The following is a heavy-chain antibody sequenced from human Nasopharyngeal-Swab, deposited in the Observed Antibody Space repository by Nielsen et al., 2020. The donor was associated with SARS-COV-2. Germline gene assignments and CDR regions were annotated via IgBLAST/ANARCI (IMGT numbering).Heavy chain of an antibody. J-gene: IGHJ5*02. CDR2: ITGNGDTT. CDR3: ARPLSRDSTWTTEANWFDP. V-gene: IGHV3-23*01. CDR1: GFTFSSYS. D-gene: IGHD6-13*01. Sequence: GESLKISCAASGFTFSSYSMSWLRQAPGKGLEWVSTITGNGDTTYYADSVKGRLTISRDNSENTVYLQMNSLRAEDTALYHCARPLSRDSTWTTEANWFDPWGQGTLVTVSS.